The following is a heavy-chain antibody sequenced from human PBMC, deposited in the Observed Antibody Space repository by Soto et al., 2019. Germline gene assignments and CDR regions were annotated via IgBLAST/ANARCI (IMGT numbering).Heavy chain of an antibody. CDR2: IYYSGST. CDR3: ARDRYSGYRLMGYFDY. D-gene: IGHD5-12*01. V-gene: IGHV4-30-4*01. Sequence: SETLSLTCTVSGGSISSGDYYWSWIRQPPGKGLEWIGYIYYSGSTYYNPSLKSRVTISVDTSKNQFSLKLSSVTAADTAVYYCARDRYSGYRLMGYFDYWGQGTLVTVSS. CDR1: GGSISSGDYY. J-gene: IGHJ4*02.